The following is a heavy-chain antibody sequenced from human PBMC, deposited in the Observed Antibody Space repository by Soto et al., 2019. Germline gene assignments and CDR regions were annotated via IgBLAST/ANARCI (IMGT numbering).Heavy chain of an antibody. CDR2: IIPVFGTP. J-gene: IGHJ6*02. V-gene: IGHV1-69*12. Sequence: QVQLVQSGAEVKKPGSSVKVSCTASGGSLSNFGISWVRQAPGQGLEWMGAIIPVFGTPHYAQKFPDRVTINADESTTTVYMEVRSLTSEDTAVYYCARGDATKIVVTTYSAMDVWGQGTTVTVSS. CDR3: ARGDATKIVVTTYSAMDV. D-gene: IGHD3-22*01. CDR1: GGSLSNFG.